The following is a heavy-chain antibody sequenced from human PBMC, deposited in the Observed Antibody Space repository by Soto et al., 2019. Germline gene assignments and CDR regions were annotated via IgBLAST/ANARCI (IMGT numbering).Heavy chain of an antibody. CDR2: INPNSGGT. D-gene: IGHD2-2*02. CDR1: GYTFTGYY. CDR3: ARVGGYCSSTSCYTDYFDY. V-gene: IGHV1-2*04. Sequence: ASVKVSCKASGYTFTGYYMHWVRQAPGQGLEWMGWINPNSGGTNYAQKFQGWVTMTRDTSISTAYMELSRLRSDDTAVYYCARVGGYCSSTSCYTDYFDYWGQGTLVTVSS. J-gene: IGHJ4*02.